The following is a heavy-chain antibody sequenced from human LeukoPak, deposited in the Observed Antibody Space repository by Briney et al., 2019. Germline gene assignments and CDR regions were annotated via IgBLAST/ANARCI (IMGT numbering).Heavy chain of an antibody. Sequence: GASVKVSCKASGYAFTSYGISWVRQAPGQGLEWMGWISAYNGNTNYAQKLQGRVTMTTDTSTSTAYMELRSLRSDDTAVYYCARDTGIAAADWFDPWGQGTLVTVSS. D-gene: IGHD6-13*01. J-gene: IGHJ5*02. CDR3: ARDTGIAAADWFDP. CDR1: GYAFTSYG. V-gene: IGHV1-18*01. CDR2: ISAYNGNT.